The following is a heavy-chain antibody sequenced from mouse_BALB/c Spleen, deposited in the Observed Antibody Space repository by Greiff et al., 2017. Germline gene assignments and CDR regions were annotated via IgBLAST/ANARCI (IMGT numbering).Heavy chain of an antibody. J-gene: IGHJ3*01. CDR2: INPGSGGT. Sequence: VKLQESGAELVRPGTSMKVSCKASGYAFTNYLIEWVKQRPGQGLEWIGVINPGSGGTNYNEKFKGKATLTADKSSSTAYMQLSSLTSDDSAVYFCARGGYDGTGAWFAYWGQGTLVTVSA. CDR1: GYAFTNYL. D-gene: IGHD2-14*01. V-gene: IGHV1-54*01. CDR3: ARGGYDGTGAWFAY.